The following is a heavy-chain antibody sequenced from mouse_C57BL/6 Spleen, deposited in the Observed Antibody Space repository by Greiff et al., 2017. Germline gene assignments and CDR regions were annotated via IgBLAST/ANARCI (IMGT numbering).Heavy chain of an antibody. D-gene: IGHD1-1*01. V-gene: IGHV1-69*01. Sequence: QVQLQQPGAELVMPGASVKLSCKASGYTFTSYWMHWVKQRPGQGLEWIGEIDPSDSYTNYNQKFKGKSTLTVDKSSSTAYMQLSSLTSEDSAVYYCARRGYGSSYMDDWGQGTSVTVSS. CDR2: IDPSDSYT. CDR1: GYTFTSYW. CDR3: ARRGYGSSYMDD. J-gene: IGHJ4*01.